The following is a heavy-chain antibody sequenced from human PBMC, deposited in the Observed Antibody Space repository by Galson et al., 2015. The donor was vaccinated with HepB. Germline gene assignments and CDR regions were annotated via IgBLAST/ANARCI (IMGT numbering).Heavy chain of an antibody. D-gene: IGHD2-15*01. J-gene: IGHJ4*02. CDR1: GLTFDDYA. V-gene: IGHV3-9*01. CDR3: AKDTSDCSGGSCYSVGLFDY. Sequence: SLRLSCAASGLTFDDYAMHWVRQAPGKGLEWVSGISWNSGSIGYADSVKGRFTISRDNAKNSLYLQMNSLRAEDTALYYCAKDTSDCSGGSCYSVGLFDYWGQGTLVTVSS. CDR2: ISWNSGSI.